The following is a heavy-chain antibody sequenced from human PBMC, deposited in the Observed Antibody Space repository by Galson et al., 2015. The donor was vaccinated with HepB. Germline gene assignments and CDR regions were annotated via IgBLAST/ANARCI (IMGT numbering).Heavy chain of an antibody. CDR2: ISAYNGNT. V-gene: IGHV1-18*01. CDR1: GYTFTSYG. Sequence: SVKVSCKASGYTFTSYGISWVRQAPGQGLEWMGWISAYNGNTNYAQKLQGRVTMTTDTSTSTAYMELRSLRSDDTAVYYCARDRRRLVVVAATHWYFDLWGRGTLVTVSS. J-gene: IGHJ2*01. CDR3: ARDRRRLVVVAATHWYFDL. D-gene: IGHD2-15*01.